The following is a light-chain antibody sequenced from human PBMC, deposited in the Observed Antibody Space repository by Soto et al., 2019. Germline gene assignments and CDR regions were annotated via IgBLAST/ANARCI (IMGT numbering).Light chain of an antibody. CDR3: QQSYSTPPLT. Sequence: DIQMTQSPSSVSSSVGDIVTITCRSSQSISSYLNWYQQKPGKAPKLLIYAASSLQSGVPSRFSGSGSGTDFTLTISSLQPEDFATYYCQQSYSTPPLTFGGGTKVDIK. J-gene: IGKJ4*01. CDR2: AAS. V-gene: IGKV1-39*01. CDR1: QSISSY.